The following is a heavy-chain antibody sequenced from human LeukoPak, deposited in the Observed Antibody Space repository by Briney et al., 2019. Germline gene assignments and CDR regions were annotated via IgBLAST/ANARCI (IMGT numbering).Heavy chain of an antibody. D-gene: IGHD3-22*01. CDR2: VYYSGST. CDR3: VREAATDYYDSSGYYRQTEVFDA. V-gene: IGHV4-61*01. J-gene: IGHJ3*01. Sequence: SETLSLTCTVSGGSVRSDSYYWRWIRQPPGKGLEWIGYVYYSGSTNYNPSLKSRVTISVDTSKNQFSLKLRSVTAADTAVYYCVREAATDYYDSSGYYRQTEVFDAWGQGTMVTVSS. CDR1: GGSVRSDSYY.